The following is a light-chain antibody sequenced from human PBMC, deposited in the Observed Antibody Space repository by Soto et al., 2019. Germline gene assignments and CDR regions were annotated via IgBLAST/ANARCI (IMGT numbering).Light chain of an antibody. Sequence: EIVLTQSPGTLSLSPGERATLSCRASQSVSNNYLAWYQQKPGQAPRLVIYGASSRGTGIPDRFSASGSGTDFTLTISRLEPEDVAVYYCQQYSSSPLTFGQGTKVEIK. J-gene: IGKJ1*01. CDR2: GAS. CDR3: QQYSSSPLT. V-gene: IGKV3-20*01. CDR1: QSVSNNY.